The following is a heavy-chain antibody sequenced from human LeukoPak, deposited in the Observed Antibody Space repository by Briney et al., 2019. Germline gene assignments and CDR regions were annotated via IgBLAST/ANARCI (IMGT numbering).Heavy chain of an antibody. CDR3: ARGPVVVAATFFDY. CDR1: GFTVSSNY. D-gene: IGHD2-15*01. CDR2: IYSGGNT. J-gene: IGHJ4*02. V-gene: IGHV3-66*02. Sequence: PGGSLRLSCAASGFTVSSNYMTWVRQAPGKGLEWVSVIYSGGNTYYADSVKGRFTISRDNSKNTLYLQMNSLRLEDTAVYYCARGPVVVAATFFDYWGQGTLVTVSS.